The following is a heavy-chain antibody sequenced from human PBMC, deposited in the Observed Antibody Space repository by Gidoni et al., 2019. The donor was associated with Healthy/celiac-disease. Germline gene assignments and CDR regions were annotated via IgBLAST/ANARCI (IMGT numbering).Heavy chain of an antibody. CDR1: GFTFDASS. Sequence: EVQLVESGGGLVQPGRSLRLSCAASGFTFDASSMHWVRQAPGKGLEWVSGISWNSGSIGYADSVKGRFTISRDNAKNSLYLQMNSLRAEDTALYYCAKSGGYSYGYYYYYMDVWGKGTTVTVSS. J-gene: IGHJ6*03. V-gene: IGHV3-9*01. CDR2: ISWNSGSI. CDR3: AKSGGYSYGYYYYYMDV. D-gene: IGHD5-18*01.